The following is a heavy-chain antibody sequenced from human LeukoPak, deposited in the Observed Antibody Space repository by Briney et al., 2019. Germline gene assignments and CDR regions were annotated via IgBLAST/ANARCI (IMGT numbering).Heavy chain of an antibody. V-gene: IGHV7-4-1*02. J-gene: IGHJ6*02. CDR1: GYTFSSNV. CDR2: INTNTGNP. D-gene: IGHD2-2*01. Sequence: GASLKVSCKASGYTFSSNVLNWVRQAPGQGLEWMGWINTNTGNPTYAQGFTGRFVFSLDTSVSTAYLQISSLKAEDTAVYYCARVVPAARVDYHYYGMDVWGQGTTVTVSS. CDR3: ARVVPAARVDYHYYGMDV.